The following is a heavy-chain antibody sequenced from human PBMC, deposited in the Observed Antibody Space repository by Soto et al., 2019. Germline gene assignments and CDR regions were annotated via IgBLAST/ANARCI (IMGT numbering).Heavy chain of an antibody. CDR2: ISYDGSNK. Sequence: GGSLRLSCAASGFTFSSYGMHWVRQAPGKGLEWVAVISYDGSNKYYADSVKGRFTISRDNSKNTLYLQMNSLRAEDTAVYYCAKDPPDYYDSSFDYWGQGTLVTVSS. D-gene: IGHD3-22*01. V-gene: IGHV3-30*18. J-gene: IGHJ4*02. CDR3: AKDPPDYYDSSFDY. CDR1: GFTFSSYG.